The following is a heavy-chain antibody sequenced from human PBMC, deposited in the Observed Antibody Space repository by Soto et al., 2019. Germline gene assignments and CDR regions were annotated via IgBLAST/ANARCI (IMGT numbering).Heavy chain of an antibody. CDR1: GGSISGGGYS. Sequence: PSETLSLTCAVSGGSISGGGYSWSWIRQPPGKGPEWIGYIYHSGCTYYNPALKSRVTISVDRSKNQFSLKLSSVTAADTAVYYCGRGRPQLRYLDRFSRSRQEVWFGPLGQGTLVTVSS. CDR2: IYHSGCT. CDR3: GRGRPQLRYLDRFSRSRQEVWFGP. V-gene: IGHV4-30-2*01. D-gene: IGHD3-9*01. J-gene: IGHJ5*02.